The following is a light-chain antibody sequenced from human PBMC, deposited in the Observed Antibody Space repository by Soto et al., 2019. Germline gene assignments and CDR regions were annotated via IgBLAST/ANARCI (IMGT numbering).Light chain of an antibody. CDR3: QQYNSCPLT. J-gene: IGKJ4*01. Sequence: EIVMTQSPSTLSVSPGERATLSCRASQSVGSKLAWYQQKPGQAPRLLIYGASTRATGIPASFSGSGSGTEFTLTISSLQPEDFAVYYCQQYNSCPLTFGRGTKVEIK. CDR1: QSVGSK. CDR2: GAS. V-gene: IGKV3-15*01.